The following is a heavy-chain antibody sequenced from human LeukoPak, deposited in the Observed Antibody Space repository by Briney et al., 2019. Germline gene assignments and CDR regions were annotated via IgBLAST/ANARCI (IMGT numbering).Heavy chain of an antibody. CDR1: GDSISSYY. CDR2: IFYSGYT. J-gene: IGHJ4*02. V-gene: IGHV4-59*08. D-gene: IGHD2-21*02. CDR3: ARQVAYCGGDCYSLYVFDY. Sequence: SETLSLTCTVSGDSISSYYWSWIRQPPGKGLEWIGNIFYSGYTNYNPSLKSRVTISVDTSRNQFSLNLSSVTAADTAVYYCARQVAYCGGDCYSLYVFDYWGQGTLVTVSS.